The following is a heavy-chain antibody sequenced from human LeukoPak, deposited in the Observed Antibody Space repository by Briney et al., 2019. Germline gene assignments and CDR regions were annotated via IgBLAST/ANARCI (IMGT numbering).Heavy chain of an antibody. D-gene: IGHD3-22*01. J-gene: IGHJ4*02. CDR3: ARYYDSSGYFDY. CDR2: IYTSGST. V-gene: IGHV4-4*08. CDR1: GGSISSYY. Sequence: PSETLSLTCTVSGGSISSYYWSWIRQPPGKGLEWIGYIYTSGSTNYNPSLKSRVTMSVDTSKNQFSLKLSSVTAADTAVYYCARYYDSSGYFDYWGQGTLVTVSS.